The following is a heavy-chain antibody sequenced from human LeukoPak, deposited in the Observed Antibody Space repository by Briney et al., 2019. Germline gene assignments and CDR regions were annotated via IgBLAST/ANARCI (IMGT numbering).Heavy chain of an antibody. D-gene: IGHD4-17*01. CDR3: ARGGTTVTPGLLWFDP. CDR2: INPNSGGT. Sequence: ASVKVSCKASGYSFTGHYMHWVRQAPGQGLEWMGWINPNSGGTNYAQKFQGRVTMTRDTSISTAYMELSRLRSDDTAVYYCARGGTTVTPGLLWFDPWGQGTLVTVSS. J-gene: IGHJ5*02. V-gene: IGHV1-2*02. CDR1: GYSFTGHY.